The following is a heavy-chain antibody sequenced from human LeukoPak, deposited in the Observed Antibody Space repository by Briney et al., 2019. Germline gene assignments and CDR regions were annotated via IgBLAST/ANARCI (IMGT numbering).Heavy chain of an antibody. V-gene: IGHV1-18*01. D-gene: IGHD3-9*01. Sequence: VASVKVSCKASGYTFTSYGISWVRQAPGQGLEWLGWISDYNGNTNYAQKLQGRVTMTTDTSTSTAYMELRSLRSDDTAVYYCARGGASGYDILTGYYRYWGQGTLVTVSS. CDR2: ISDYNGNT. CDR3: ARGGASGYDILTGYYRY. CDR1: GYTFTSYG. J-gene: IGHJ4*02.